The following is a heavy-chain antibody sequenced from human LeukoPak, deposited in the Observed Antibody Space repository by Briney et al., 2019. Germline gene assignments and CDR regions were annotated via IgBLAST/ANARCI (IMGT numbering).Heavy chain of an antibody. Sequence: GGSLRLSCAASGFTVSSNYMSWVRQAPGKGLEWVSVIYSGGSTYYADSVKGRFTISRDNSKNTLYLQMNSLRAEDTAVYYCASNSQWSAEGWFDPWGQGTLVTVSS. CDR2: IYSGGST. D-gene: IGHD3-3*01. CDR3: ASNSQWSAEGWFDP. V-gene: IGHV3-66*02. CDR1: GFTVSSNY. J-gene: IGHJ5*02.